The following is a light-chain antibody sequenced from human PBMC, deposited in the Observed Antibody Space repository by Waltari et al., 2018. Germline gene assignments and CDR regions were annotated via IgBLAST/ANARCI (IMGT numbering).Light chain of an antibody. J-gene: IGKJ1*01. Sequence: DIQMTQSPSSLSASIGDRVPITCRASQSISNYLNWYQQEPGKAPKVLIYAASSLQSGVPSRFSGSGSGTHFTLTISSLQPEDFATYHCQQSYSTPQTFGQGTKVEIK. CDR1: QSISNY. CDR3: QQSYSTPQT. V-gene: IGKV1-39*01. CDR2: AAS.